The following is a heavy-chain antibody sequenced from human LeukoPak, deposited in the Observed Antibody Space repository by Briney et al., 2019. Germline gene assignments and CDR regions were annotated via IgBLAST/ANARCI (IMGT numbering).Heavy chain of an antibody. CDR3: ARDDWNDGTFDY. CDR2: INPNSGGT. D-gene: IGHD1-1*01. V-gene: IGHV1-2*06. J-gene: IGHJ4*02. CDR1: GYTFTGYY. Sequence: GAPVKVSCKASGYTFTGYYMHWVRQAPGQGLEWMGRINPNSGGTNYAQKFQGRVTMTRDTSISTAYMELSRLRSDDTAVYYCARDDWNDGTFDYWGQGTLVTVSS.